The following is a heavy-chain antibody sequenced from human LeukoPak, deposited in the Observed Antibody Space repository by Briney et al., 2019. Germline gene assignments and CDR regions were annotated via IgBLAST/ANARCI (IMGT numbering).Heavy chain of an antibody. CDR3: ARISGSYYVRDAFDI. Sequence: PSETLSLTCTVSGGSISSSSYYWGWIRQPPGKGLEWIGSIYYSGSTYYNPSLKSRVTISVDTSKNQFYLKLSSVTAADTAVYYCARISGSYYVRDAFDIWGQGTMVTVSS. D-gene: IGHD1-26*01. CDR1: GGSISSSSYY. CDR2: IYYSGST. J-gene: IGHJ3*02. V-gene: IGHV4-39*07.